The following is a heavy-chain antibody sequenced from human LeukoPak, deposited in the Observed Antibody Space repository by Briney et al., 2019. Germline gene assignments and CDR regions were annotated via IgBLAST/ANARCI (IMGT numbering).Heavy chain of an antibody. V-gene: IGHV3-7*01. CDR2: IKQDGSEK. CDR1: GFTFSSYA. Sequence: GGSLRLSCAASGFTFSSYAMSWVRQAPGKGLEWVANIKQDGSEKYYVDSVKGRFTISRDNAKNSLYLQMNSLRAEDTAVYYCARVEDGYNYYFDYWGQGTLVTVSS. D-gene: IGHD5-24*01. J-gene: IGHJ4*02. CDR3: ARVEDGYNYYFDY.